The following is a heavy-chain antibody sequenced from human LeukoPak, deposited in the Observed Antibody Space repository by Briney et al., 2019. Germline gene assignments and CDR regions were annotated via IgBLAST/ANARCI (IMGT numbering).Heavy chain of an antibody. J-gene: IGHJ3*02. CDR2: INHSGST. CDR3: ARHLLWVPGAFDI. Sequence: SETLSLTCAVYGGSFSGYYWSWIRQPPGKGLEWIGEINHSGSTNYNPSLKSRVTISVDTSKNQFSLKLSSVTAADTAVYYCARHLLWVPGAFDIWGQGTMVTVSS. D-gene: IGHD2-2*01. CDR1: GGSFSGYY. V-gene: IGHV4-34*01.